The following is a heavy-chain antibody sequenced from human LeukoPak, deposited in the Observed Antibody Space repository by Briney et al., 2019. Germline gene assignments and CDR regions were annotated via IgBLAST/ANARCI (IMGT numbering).Heavy chain of an antibody. V-gene: IGHV3-21*01. CDR3: ARVTWELPHYFDY. D-gene: IGHD1-26*01. CDR1: GFTFSSYS. Sequence: GGSLRLSCAASGFTFSSYSMNWVRQAPGKGLEWVSSITSSRSYIYYADSVKGRFTISRDNAKNSLYLQMNSLRAEDTAVYYCARVTWELPHYFDYWGQGTLVTVSS. J-gene: IGHJ4*02. CDR2: ITSSRSYI.